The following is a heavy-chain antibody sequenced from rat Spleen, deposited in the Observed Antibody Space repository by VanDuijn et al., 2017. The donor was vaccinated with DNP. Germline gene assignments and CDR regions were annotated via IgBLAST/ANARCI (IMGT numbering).Heavy chain of an antibody. CDR2: ITSSDANP. J-gene: IGHJ3*01. Sequence: EVQLVESGGGLVQPGRSMKLSCVASGFTFKNYWMTWIRQVPGKGLEWVASITSSDANPYYPDSVKGRFTISRDNAQDTLYLQMDSLRSEDTATYHCTTQGSIAAMPFAFWGQGTLVTVSS. CDR3: TTQGSIAAMPFAF. D-gene: IGHD1-2*01. V-gene: IGHV5-31*01. CDR1: GFTFKNYW.